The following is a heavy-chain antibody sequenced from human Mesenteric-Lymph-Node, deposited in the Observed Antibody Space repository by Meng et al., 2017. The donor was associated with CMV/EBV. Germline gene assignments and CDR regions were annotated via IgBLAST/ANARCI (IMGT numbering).Heavy chain of an antibody. CDR3: TREAAAEYYFDH. CDR2: TYYRSQWYN. CDR1: GDSVSSNSAA. Sequence: SETLSLTCAISGDSVSSNSAAWNWIRQSPSRGLEWLGRTYYRSQWYNDYAVSVKSRITINPDTSKNQFSLQLNSVTPEDSAIYYCTREAAAEYYFDHWGRGTLVTVSS. J-gene: IGHJ4*02. D-gene: IGHD6-13*01. V-gene: IGHV6-1*01.